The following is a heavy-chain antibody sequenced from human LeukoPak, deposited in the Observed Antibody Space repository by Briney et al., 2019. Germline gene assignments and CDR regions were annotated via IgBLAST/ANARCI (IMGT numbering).Heavy chain of an antibody. V-gene: IGHV1-18*01. D-gene: IGHD3-22*01. CDR1: GYTFTSYG. CDR3: AREIYYDGSGYPTAPFDY. Sequence: ASVKVSCKASGYTFTSYGISWVRQAPGQGLEWMGWISAYNGNTNYAQKLQGRVTMTTDTSTSTAYVELRSLRSDDTAVYYCAREIYYDGSGYPTAPFDYWGQGTLVTVSS. J-gene: IGHJ4*02. CDR2: ISAYNGNT.